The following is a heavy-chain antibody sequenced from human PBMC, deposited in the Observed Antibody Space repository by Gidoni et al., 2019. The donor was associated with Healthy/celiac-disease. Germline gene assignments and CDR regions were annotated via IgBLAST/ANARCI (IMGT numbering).Heavy chain of an antibody. J-gene: IGHJ6*03. D-gene: IGHD6-13*01. CDR3: ARGRRGDLKRIAAPDSPRGVGVYYYMDV. V-gene: IGHV1-3*01. Sequence: QVQLVQSGAEVKKPGASVKVSCQASGYTFTSYAMHWVRQAPGQRLEWMGWKNAGNGNTKESQKFQGRVTITRDTSASTAYMELSSLRSEDTAVYYCARGRRGDLKRIAAPDSPRGVGVYYYMDVWGKGTTVTVSS. CDR1: GYTFTSYA. CDR2: KNAGNGNT.